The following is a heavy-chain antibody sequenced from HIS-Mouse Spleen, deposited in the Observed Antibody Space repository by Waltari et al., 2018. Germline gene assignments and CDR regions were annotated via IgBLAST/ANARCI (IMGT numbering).Heavy chain of an antibody. J-gene: IGHJ2*01. CDR3: AREIPYSSSWYDWYFDL. V-gene: IGHV4-39*07. Sequence: QLQLQESGPGLVKPSETLSLTCTVSGGSISSSSYYWGWTRQPPGKGLEWIGSIFYSGRTSSNPSLKSRVTISVDTSKNQCSLKLSSVTAADTAVYYCAREIPYSSSWYDWYFDLWGRGTLVTVSS. D-gene: IGHD6-13*01. CDR1: GGSISSSSYY. CDR2: IFYSGRT.